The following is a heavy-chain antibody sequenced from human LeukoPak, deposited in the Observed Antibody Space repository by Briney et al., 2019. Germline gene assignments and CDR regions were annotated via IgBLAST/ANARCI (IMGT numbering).Heavy chain of an antibody. CDR3: ARSGTSEAYFDY. V-gene: IGHV4-39*01. CDR1: GGSISSSSHY. CDR2: IYYSGST. Sequence: SETLSLTCTVSGGSISSSSHYWGWIRQPPGKGLEWIGSIYYSGSTYYNPSLKSRVTISVDTSKNQFSLKLSSVTAADTAVYYCARSGTSEAYFDYWGQGTLVTVSS. J-gene: IGHJ4*02. D-gene: IGHD1-26*01.